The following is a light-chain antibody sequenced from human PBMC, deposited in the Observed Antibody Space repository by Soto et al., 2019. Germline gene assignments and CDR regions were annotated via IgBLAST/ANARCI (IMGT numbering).Light chain of an antibody. CDR2: GAS. CDR1: QSVRNN. CDR3: QQRSNWPRGT. V-gene: IGKV3-15*01. J-gene: IGKJ5*01. Sequence: EIVMTQSPATLSVSPGERATLSCRASQSVRNNLAWYQQKPGQAPRLLIYGASTRATGIPARFSGSGSGTDFTLTISSLEPEDFAVYYCQQRSNWPRGTFGQGTRLEI.